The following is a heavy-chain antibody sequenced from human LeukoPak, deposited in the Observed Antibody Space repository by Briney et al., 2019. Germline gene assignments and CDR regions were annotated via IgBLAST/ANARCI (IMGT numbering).Heavy chain of an antibody. CDR3: IVFGDSNH. CDR1: GLTGSHNY. J-gene: IGHJ5*02. CDR2: IHTSGDT. D-gene: IGHD4-17*01. V-gene: IGHV3-53*01. Sequence: GGSLRLSCAASGLTGSHNYVSWVRQAAGKGLEWVSAIHTSGDTCYADSVKGRFTISRDTSKNTLYLQINSLRVEDTAVYYCIVFGDSNHWGQGTLVAVSS.